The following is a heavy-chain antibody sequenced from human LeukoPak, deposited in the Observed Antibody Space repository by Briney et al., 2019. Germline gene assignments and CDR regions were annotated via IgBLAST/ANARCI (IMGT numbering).Heavy chain of an antibody. CDR3: ARAGDSSGWFWQY. J-gene: IGHJ4*02. V-gene: IGHV4-59*01. CDR1: GGSISSYY. Sequence: SETLSLTCTVSGGSISSYYWSWIRQSPGKGLEWIGQIHYTGGTSYNPSLKSRLTVSLDTSKNQFSLKLSSVTAADTAVYYCARAGDSSGWFWQYWGQGTLVTVPS. D-gene: IGHD6-13*01. CDR2: IHYTGGT.